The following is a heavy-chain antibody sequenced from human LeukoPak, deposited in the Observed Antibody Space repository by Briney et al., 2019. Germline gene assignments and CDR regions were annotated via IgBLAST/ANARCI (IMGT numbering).Heavy chain of an antibody. CDR1: GGSINTYF. J-gene: IGHJ4*02. V-gene: IGHV4-59*08. CDR3: ARQHSPGYFDY. CDR2: SNYSGST. D-gene: IGHD1-14*01. Sequence: SETLSLTCTVSGGSINTYFWTWIRQPPGKGLEWIGYSNYSGSTNSNPSLKSRLAMSVDTSKNQFSVKLSSVTAADTAVYFCARQHSPGYFDYWGQGTLVTVSS.